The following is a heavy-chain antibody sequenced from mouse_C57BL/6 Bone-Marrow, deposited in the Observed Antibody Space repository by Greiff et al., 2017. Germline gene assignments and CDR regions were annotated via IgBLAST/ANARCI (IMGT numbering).Heavy chain of an antibody. J-gene: IGHJ2*01. CDR3: ARLDSSGYFDY. V-gene: IGHV5-6*01. CDR2: ISSGGSYT. D-gene: IGHD3-2*02. Sequence: EVKVVESGGDLVKPGGSLKLSCAASGFTFSSYGMSWVRQTPDKRLEWVATISSGGSYTYYPDSVKGRFTISRDNAKNTLYLQMSSLKSEDTAMYYCARLDSSGYFDYRGQGTTLTVSS. CDR1: GFTFSSYG.